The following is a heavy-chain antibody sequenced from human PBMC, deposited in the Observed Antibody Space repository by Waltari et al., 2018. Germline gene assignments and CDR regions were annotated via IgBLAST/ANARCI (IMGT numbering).Heavy chain of an antibody. CDR3: ASLVRGHYFDY. CDR2: IYSGGST. J-gene: IGHJ4*02. Sequence: EVQLVESGGGLIQPGGSLRLSCAASGFTVSSHYMSWVRQAPGKGLEWVLVIYSGGSTYYPASVKGRFTISRDNSKNTLYLQMNSLRAEDTAVYYCASLVRGHYFDYWGQGTLVTVSS. D-gene: IGHD6-6*01. CDR1: GFTVSSHY. V-gene: IGHV3-53*01.